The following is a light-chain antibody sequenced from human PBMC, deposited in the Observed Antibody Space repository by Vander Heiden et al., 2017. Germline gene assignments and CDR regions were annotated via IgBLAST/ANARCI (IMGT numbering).Light chain of an antibody. CDR3: MQALQART. V-gene: IGKV2-28*01. CDR1: QSLLHRNGYNY. J-gene: IGKJ3*01. CDR2: LGS. Sequence: DIGMTQSSLSLPVTPGEPAYISCRSSQSLLHRNGYNYLNWYLQKPGQSPQVLIYLGSNRASGVPDRFSGSGSGTDFTLKISRVEAEDVGVYYCMQALQARTFGPGTKVDIK.